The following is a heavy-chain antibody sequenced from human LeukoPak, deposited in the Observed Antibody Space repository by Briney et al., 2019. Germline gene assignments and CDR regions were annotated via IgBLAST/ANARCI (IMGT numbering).Heavy chain of an antibody. V-gene: IGHV4-59*08. CDR1: AGSISSYY. J-gene: IGHJ6*02. CDR2: IYYSGST. Sequence: PSETLSLTCIVSAGSISSYYWSWIRQPPGKGLEWIGYIYYSGSTNYNPSLKSRVPISVAPSKNQFSLNLTAVTPAARPVNYCASANYYYYGMDVWGQGTTVTVSS. CDR3: ASANYYYYGMDV.